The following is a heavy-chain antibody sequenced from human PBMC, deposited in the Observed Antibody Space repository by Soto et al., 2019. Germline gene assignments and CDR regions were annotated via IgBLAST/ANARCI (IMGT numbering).Heavy chain of an antibody. CDR2: IYSTGST. J-gene: IGHJ5*02. CDR1: GGSISSYY. Sequence: SETLSLTCTVSGGSISSYYWSWIRQPAGKGLEWIGLIYSTGSTNYNPSLKSRVTMSVDASKNQFSLKLNSVTAADTAVYYCARDRTGRGDWSDPWGQGTLVTGSS. CDR3: ARDRTGRGDWSDP. D-gene: IGHD3-10*01. V-gene: IGHV4-4*07.